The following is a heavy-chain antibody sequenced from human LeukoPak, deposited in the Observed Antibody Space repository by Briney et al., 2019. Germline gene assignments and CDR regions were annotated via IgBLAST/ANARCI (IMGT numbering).Heavy chain of an antibody. J-gene: IGHJ4*02. CDR3: ARGLSYYYGSGSSLGY. Sequence: KPSETLSLTCAVYGGPFSGYYWSWIRQPPGKGLEWIGEINHSGSTNYNPSLKSRVTISVDTSKNQFSLKLSSVTAADTAVYYCARGLSYYYGSGSSLGYWGQGTLVTVSS. D-gene: IGHD3-10*01. CDR1: GGPFSGYY. V-gene: IGHV4-34*01. CDR2: INHSGST.